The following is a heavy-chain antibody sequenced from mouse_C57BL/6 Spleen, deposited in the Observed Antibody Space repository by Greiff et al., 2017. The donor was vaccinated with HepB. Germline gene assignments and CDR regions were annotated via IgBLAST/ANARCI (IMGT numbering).Heavy chain of an antibody. V-gene: IGHV1-80*01. D-gene: IGHD2-1*01. CDR1: GYAFSSYW. Sequence: QVQLQQSGAELVKPGASVKISCKASGYAFSSYWMNWVKQRPGKGLEWIGQIYPGDGDTNYNGKFKGKATLTADKSSSTAYMQLSSLTSEDSAVYFCARGRIYYGNYDYAMDYWGQGTSVTVSS. CDR2: IYPGDGDT. J-gene: IGHJ4*01. CDR3: ARGRIYYGNYDYAMDY.